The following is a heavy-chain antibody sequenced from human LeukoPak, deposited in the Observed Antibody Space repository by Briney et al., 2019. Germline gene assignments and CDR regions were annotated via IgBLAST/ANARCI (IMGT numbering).Heavy chain of an antibody. CDR2: INQDGRQK. Sequence: GGSLRRSCAASGIIFRNFYMSWVRQAPGKGLEWVANINQDGRQKNYVDSVKGRFTVSRDNAKNSLYLEMNSLRSEDTAVYYCARDEEQLNMWGQGAMVIVSS. CDR1: GIIFRNFY. D-gene: IGHD6-19*01. CDR3: ARDEEQLNM. J-gene: IGHJ3*02. V-gene: IGHV3-7*04.